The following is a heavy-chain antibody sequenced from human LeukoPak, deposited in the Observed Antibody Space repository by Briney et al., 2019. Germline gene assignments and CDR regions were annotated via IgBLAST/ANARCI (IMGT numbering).Heavy chain of an antibody. CDR3: AKDHYYDSSGSARGY. CDR1: GFTFSSYA. D-gene: IGHD3-22*01. J-gene: IGHJ4*02. CDR2: ISGSGGST. Sequence: GGSLRHSRAASGFTFSSYAMSWVRQAPGKGLEWVSAISGSGGSTYYADSVKGQFTLSRDNSKNTLYLQMNSLRAEDTAVYYCAKDHYYDSSGSARGYWHEGTRVTVSS. V-gene: IGHV3-23*01.